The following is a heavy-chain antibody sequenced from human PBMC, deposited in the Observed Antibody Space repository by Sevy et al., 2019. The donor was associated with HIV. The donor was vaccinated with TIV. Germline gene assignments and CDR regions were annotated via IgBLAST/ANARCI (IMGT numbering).Heavy chain of an antibody. J-gene: IGHJ4*02. D-gene: IGHD6-19*01. V-gene: IGHV1-2*02. Sequence: ASVKVSCKASGYTFTGYYMHWVRQAPGEGLEWMGWINPNSGGTNHAQKFQGRVTMTRDTSISTAYMELSRLRSDDTAVYYCARYYSSGWFYFDYWGQGTLVTVSS. CDR2: INPNSGGT. CDR3: ARYYSSGWFYFDY. CDR1: GYTFTGYY.